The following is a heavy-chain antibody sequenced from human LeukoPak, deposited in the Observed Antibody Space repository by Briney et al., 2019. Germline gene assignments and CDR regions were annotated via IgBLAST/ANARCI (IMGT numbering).Heavy chain of an antibody. Sequence: GGSLRLSCAASGFTFSSYSMNWVRQAPGKGLEWVSSISSSSSYIYYADSVKGRFTISRDNAKNSLYLQMNSLRAEDTAVYYCAREYGSSGYIALDYWGQGTLVTVSS. CDR3: AREYGSSGYIALDY. CDR2: ISSSSSYI. J-gene: IGHJ4*02. D-gene: IGHD3-22*01. V-gene: IGHV3-21*01. CDR1: GFTFSSYS.